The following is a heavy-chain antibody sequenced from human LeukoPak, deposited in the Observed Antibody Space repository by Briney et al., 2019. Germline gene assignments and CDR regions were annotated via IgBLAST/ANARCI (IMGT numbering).Heavy chain of an antibody. Sequence: PGGSLRLSCAASGFTFNNHAMNWVRQAPGKGLEWVSSVSGNGDGTYYADSVMGRFSISRDNSKNTVYLQMNSLRAEDTAMYYCASKGTSFPFDYWGRGTLVTVSS. V-gene: IGHV3-23*01. CDR2: VSGNGDGT. J-gene: IGHJ4*02. CDR3: ASKGTSFPFDY. CDR1: GFTFNNHA. D-gene: IGHD2-21*01.